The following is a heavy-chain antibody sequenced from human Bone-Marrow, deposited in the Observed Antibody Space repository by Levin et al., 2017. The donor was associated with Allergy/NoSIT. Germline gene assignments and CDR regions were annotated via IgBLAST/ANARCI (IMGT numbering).Heavy chain of an antibody. Sequence: ASVKVSCKASGYTFTGYYMHWVRQAPGQGLEWMGRINPNSGGTNYAQKFQGRVTMTRDTSISTAYMELSRLRSDDTAVYYCARDCSGTRGAFDIWGQGTMVTVSS. D-gene: IGHD2-2*01. CDR2: INPNSGGT. CDR3: ARDCSGTRGAFDI. V-gene: IGHV1-2*06. CDR1: GYTFTGYY. J-gene: IGHJ3*02.